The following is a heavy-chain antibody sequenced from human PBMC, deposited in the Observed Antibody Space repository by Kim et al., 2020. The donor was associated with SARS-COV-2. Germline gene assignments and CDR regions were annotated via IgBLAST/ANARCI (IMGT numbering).Heavy chain of an antibody. Sequence: ASVKVSCKASGYTFTSYDINWVRQATGQGLEWMGWMNPNSGNTGYAQKFQGRVTMTRNTSISTAYMELSSLRSEDTAVYYCARGQGYYYDSSGYRDDYWGQGTLVTVSS. V-gene: IGHV1-8*01. CDR2: MNPNSGNT. CDR1: GYTFTSYD. J-gene: IGHJ4*02. CDR3: ARGQGYYYDSSGYRDDY. D-gene: IGHD3-22*01.